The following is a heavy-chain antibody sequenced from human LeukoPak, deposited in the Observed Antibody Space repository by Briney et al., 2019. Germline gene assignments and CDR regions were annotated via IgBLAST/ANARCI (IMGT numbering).Heavy chain of an antibody. Sequence: APVKVSCKASGYTLISYAISWVRQAPGQGLEGMGWITAYNGYTTYAQKLQGRVTMTTDTSTNTAYMELRSLKSDDTAVYYCARGDCSGGSCYLPEYLQHWGQGTLVTVSS. CDR1: GYTLISYA. D-gene: IGHD2-15*01. J-gene: IGHJ1*01. CDR2: ITAYNGYT. V-gene: IGHV1-18*01. CDR3: ARGDCSGGSCYLPEYLQH.